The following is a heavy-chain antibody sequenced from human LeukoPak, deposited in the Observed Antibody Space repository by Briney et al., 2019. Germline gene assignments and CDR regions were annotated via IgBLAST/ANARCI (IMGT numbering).Heavy chain of an antibody. Sequence: GGSLRLSCAASGFTFSSYAMSWVRQTPGKGLEWVSAISGSGGSTYYADSVKGRFTISRDNSKNTLYLQMNSLRAEDTAVYYCARDRGGYYYDSSGYPRRSDAFDIWGQGTMVTVSS. J-gene: IGHJ3*02. D-gene: IGHD3-22*01. CDR2: ISGSGGST. V-gene: IGHV3-23*01. CDR1: GFTFSSYA. CDR3: ARDRGGYYYDSSGYPRRSDAFDI.